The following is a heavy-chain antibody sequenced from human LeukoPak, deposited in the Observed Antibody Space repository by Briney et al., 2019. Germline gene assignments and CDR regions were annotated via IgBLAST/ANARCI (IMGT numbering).Heavy chain of an antibody. CDR2: IYYSGST. J-gene: IGHJ4*02. D-gene: IGHD3-16*01. CDR3: ASSHTYQPYYFDY. V-gene: IGHV4-59*01. Sequence: KPSETLSLTCAVSGGSTSSYYRSWIRQPPGKGLEWIGYIYYSGSTNYNPSLKSRVTISVVTSKNQFSLKLSSVTAADTAVYYCASSHTYQPYYFDYWGRGTLVTVSS. CDR1: GGSTSSYY.